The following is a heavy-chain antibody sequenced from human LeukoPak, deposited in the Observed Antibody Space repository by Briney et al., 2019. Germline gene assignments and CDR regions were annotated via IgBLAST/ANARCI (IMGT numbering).Heavy chain of an antibody. CDR3: AKELRLGELSLYRGGGIDY. Sequence: GGSLRLSCAASGFTFDDYTMHWVRQAPGKGLEWVSLISWDGGSTYYADSVKGRFTISRDNIKNSLYLQMNSLRTEDTALYYCAKELRLGELSLYRGGGIDYWGQGTLVTVSS. V-gene: IGHV3-43*01. CDR2: ISWDGGST. CDR1: GFTFDDYT. D-gene: IGHD3-16*02. J-gene: IGHJ4*02.